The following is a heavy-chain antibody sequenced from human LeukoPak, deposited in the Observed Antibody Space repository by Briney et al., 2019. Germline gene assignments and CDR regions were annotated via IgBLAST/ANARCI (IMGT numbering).Heavy chain of an antibody. Sequence: PGGSLRLSCAASGFTFSSYNMKWVRQAPGKGLQWVSGIGSDSATFYTDSVKGRFTISRDNSKNTVYLHIDSLGAEDTAVYYCAKCMSSTGVCLNFDYWGQGILVAVST. V-gene: IGHV3-23*01. CDR3: AKCMSSTGVCLNFDY. CDR1: GFTFSSYN. CDR2: IGSDSAT. D-gene: IGHD2-21*02. J-gene: IGHJ4*02.